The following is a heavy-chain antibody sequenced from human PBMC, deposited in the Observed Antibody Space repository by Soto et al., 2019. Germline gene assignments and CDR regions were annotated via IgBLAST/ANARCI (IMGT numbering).Heavy chain of an antibody. CDR1: GGTFSSYA. Sequence: QVQLVQSGAEVKKPGSSVKVSCKASGGTFSSYAISWVRQAPGQGLEWMGGIITIFGTANYAQKFQGRVTMTADEFTSTAYMELSSLRSEDTAVYYCGGLTSTAAAGIYYYGMDVWGQGTTVTVSS. CDR3: GGLTSTAAAGIYYYGMDV. D-gene: IGHD6-13*01. J-gene: IGHJ6*02. CDR2: IITIFGTA. V-gene: IGHV1-69*01.